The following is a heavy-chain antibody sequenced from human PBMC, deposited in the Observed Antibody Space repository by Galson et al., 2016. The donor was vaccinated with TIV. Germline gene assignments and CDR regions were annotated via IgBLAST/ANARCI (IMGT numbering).Heavy chain of an antibody. CDR1: GYTFTNYW. D-gene: IGHD2-21*01. V-gene: IGHV5-51*01. CDR3: APLRGPDCGGECYSEWYFDL. CDR2: IYPGDSAT. Sequence: QSGAEVKKPGESLKISCKGSGYTFTNYWIVWVRQMPGKGLEWMGIIYPGDSATRYSPSFQGQVTISADKSISTAYLQWGSVKASDTAMYYCAPLRGPDCGGECYSEWYFDLWGRGTLVTVSS. J-gene: IGHJ2*01.